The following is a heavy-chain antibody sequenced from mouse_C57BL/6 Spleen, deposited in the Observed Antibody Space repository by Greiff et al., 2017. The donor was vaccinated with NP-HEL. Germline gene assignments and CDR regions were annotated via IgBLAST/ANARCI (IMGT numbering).Heavy chain of an antibody. D-gene: IGHD2-4*01. CDR1: GYTFTSYT. CDR3: ARSGDYDC. J-gene: IGHJ2*01. CDR2: INPSSGYT. V-gene: IGHV1-4*01. Sequence: VMLVESGAELARPGASVKMSCKASGYTFTSYTMHWVKQRPGQGLEWIGYINPSSGYTKYNQKFKDKATLTADKSSSTAYMQLSSLTSEDSAVYYCARSGDYDCWGQGTTLTVSS.